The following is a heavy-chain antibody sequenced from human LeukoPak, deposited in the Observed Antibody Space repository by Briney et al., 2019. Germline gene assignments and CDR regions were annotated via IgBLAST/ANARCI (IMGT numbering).Heavy chain of an antibody. J-gene: IGHJ4*02. CDR2: INPNSGVT. Sequence: ASVMVSCKASGYTFTGYYMHWVRQAPGQGLEWMGWINPNSGVTKFAQRFQGRVTMTRDTSTSTAYLDLSSLRSDDTAVYYCATAVLYGGNYFDYWGQGTLVTVSS. V-gene: IGHV1-2*02. CDR1: GYTFTGYY. D-gene: IGHD4/OR15-4a*01. CDR3: ATAVLYGGNYFDY.